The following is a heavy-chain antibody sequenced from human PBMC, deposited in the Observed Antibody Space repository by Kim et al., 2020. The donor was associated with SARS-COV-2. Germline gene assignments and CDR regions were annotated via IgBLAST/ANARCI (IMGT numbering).Heavy chain of an antibody. V-gene: IGHV4-34*01. Sequence: SETLSLTCAVYGGSFSGYYWSWIRQPPGKGLEWIGEINHSGSTNYNPSLKSRVTISVDTSKNQFSLKLSSVTAADTAVYYCARAAWFGESSGWGQGTLVTVSS. CDR1: GGSFSGYY. J-gene: IGHJ4*02. CDR2: INHSGST. CDR3: ARAAWFGESSG. D-gene: IGHD3-10*01.